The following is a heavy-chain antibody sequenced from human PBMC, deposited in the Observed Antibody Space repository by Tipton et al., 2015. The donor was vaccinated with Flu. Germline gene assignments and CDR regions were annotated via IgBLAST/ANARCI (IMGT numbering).Heavy chain of an antibody. V-gene: IGHV4-39*02. CDR1: GGSISSSSYY. CDR3: AREKGYCSSTSCSDYYYYYMDV. CDR2: IYYSGST. D-gene: IGHD2-2*01. J-gene: IGHJ6*03. Sequence: LRLSCTVSGGSISSSSYYWGWIRQPPGKGLEWIGSIYYSGSTYYNPSLKSRVTISVDTSKNQFSLKLSSVTAADTAVYYCAREKGYCSSTSCSDYYYYYMDVWGKGTTVTVSS.